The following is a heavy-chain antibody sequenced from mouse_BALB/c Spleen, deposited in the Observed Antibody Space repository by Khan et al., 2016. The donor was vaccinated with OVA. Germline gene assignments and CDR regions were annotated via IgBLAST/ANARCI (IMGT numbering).Heavy chain of an antibody. CDR2: IRYSGTT. CDR1: GSSISSGYA. J-gene: IGHJ1*01. Sequence: EVQLVETGPGLVKPSQSLSLPCTVSGSSISSGYAWNWIRQFPGNKLEWMGYIRYSGTTTYNPSLKSRIPITRDTSKNQFFLQLNSVTTEDTATYYCAKNNNWYFDVWGAGTTVTVAS. CDR3: AKNNNWYFDV. V-gene: IGHV3-2*02. D-gene: IGHD1-1*01.